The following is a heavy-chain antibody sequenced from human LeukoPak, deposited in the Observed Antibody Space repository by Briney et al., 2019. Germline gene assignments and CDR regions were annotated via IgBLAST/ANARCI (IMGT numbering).Heavy chain of an antibody. J-gene: IGHJ4*02. CDR2: ISSSSSYI. V-gene: IGHV3-21*01. D-gene: IGHD6-6*01. CDR1: GFTFSSYS. Sequence: PGGSLRLSCAASGFTFSSYSMNWVRQAPGKGLEWVSSISSSSSYIYYADSVKGRFTISRDNAKNSLYLQMNSLRAEDTAVYYCAREALRGYSSSPIDYWGQGTLVTVSS. CDR3: AREALRGYSSSPIDY.